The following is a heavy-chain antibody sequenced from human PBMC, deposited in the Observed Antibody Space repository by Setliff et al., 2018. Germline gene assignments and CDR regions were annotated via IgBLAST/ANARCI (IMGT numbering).Heavy chain of an antibody. CDR2: ISWNSGSI. V-gene: IGHV3-9*01. Sequence: PGGSLRLSCAASGFTFDDYAMHWVRQAPGKGLEWVSGISWNSGSIGYADSVKGRFTISRDNAKNSLYLQMNSLRAEDTALYYCAKDVERWELLQYAFDIWGQGTTVTVSS. J-gene: IGHJ3*02. CDR1: GFTFDDYA. D-gene: IGHD1-26*01. CDR3: AKDVERWELLQYAFDI.